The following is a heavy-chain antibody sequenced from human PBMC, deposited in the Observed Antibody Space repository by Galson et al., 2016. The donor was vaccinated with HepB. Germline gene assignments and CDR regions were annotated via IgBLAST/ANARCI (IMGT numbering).Heavy chain of an antibody. V-gene: IGHV4-39*01. CDR3: ARQPIRSLDV. D-gene: IGHD3-16*02. J-gene: IGHJ3*01. CDR1: GGSISSRIYY. Sequence: SETLSLTCTVAGGSISSRIYYWGWVHQPPGKGLEWIGTTYYTGSTYYNPSLRGRVSISVDTSKNQFYLSLTSVTATDTAVYFCARQPIRSLDVWGQGTLVTVSS. CDR2: TYYTGST.